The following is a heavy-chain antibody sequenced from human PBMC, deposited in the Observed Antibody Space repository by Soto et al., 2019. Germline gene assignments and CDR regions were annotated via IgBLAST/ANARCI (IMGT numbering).Heavy chain of an antibody. CDR2: ISSSSRTI. D-gene: IGHD5-12*01. CDR3: ASEGDGGGYNSGWFVP. V-gene: IGHV3-48*01. Sequence: EVQLVESGGGLVQPGGSLRLSCAASGFTFSSYSMNWVRQAPGKGLEWVSYISSSSRTIYCADSVKGRFTISRDNAKNSLYLQMDSLRAEDTAVYYCASEGDGGGYNSGWFVPWGQGTLVTVSS. J-gene: IGHJ5*02. CDR1: GFTFSSYS.